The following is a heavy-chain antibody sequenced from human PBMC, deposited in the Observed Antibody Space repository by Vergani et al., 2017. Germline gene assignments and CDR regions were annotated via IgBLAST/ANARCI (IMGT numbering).Heavy chain of an antibody. V-gene: IGHV3-23*04. CDR1: GITFSTYA. J-gene: IGHJ4*02. Sequence: EVQLVESGGGLVQPGGFLRLSCAASGITFSTYAMTWVRQAPGKGLEWVSTISSDGGSTYYADSVKGRFTISRDNSKNTLYLQMKSLRPEDTAVYYCAKEGGRDCSGGTCYPEYWGQGTLVIVSS. CDR3: AKEGGRDCSGGTCYPEY. CDR2: ISSDGGST. D-gene: IGHD2-15*01.